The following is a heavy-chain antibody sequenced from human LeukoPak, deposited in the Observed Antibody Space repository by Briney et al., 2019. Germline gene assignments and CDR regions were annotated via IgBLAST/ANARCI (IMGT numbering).Heavy chain of an antibody. CDR2: INAGNGNT. V-gene: IGHV1-3*01. CDR1: GYTFTSYA. D-gene: IGHD3-10*01. J-gene: IGHJ4*02. CDR3: ARDRELLWFGEFDY. Sequence: ASVKVSCKASGYTFTSYAMHWVRQAPGQRLEWMGWINAGNGNTKYSQKLQGRVTITRDTSTSTAYMELSSLRSEDTAVYYCARDRELLWFGEFDYWGQGTLVTVSS.